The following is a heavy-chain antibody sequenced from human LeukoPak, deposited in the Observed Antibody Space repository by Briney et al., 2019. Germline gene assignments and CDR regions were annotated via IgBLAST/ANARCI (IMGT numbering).Heavy chain of an antibody. CDR1: GGTFSSYA. J-gene: IGHJ4*02. Sequence: ASVKVSCKASGGTFSSYAISWVRQAPGQGLEWMGRIIPILGIANYAQKFQGRVTITADKSTSTAYMELSSLRSEDTAVYYCASGYSSGWYVSSYWGQGTLVTVSS. V-gene: IGHV1-69*04. CDR2: IIPILGIA. CDR3: ASGYSSGWYVSSY. D-gene: IGHD6-19*01.